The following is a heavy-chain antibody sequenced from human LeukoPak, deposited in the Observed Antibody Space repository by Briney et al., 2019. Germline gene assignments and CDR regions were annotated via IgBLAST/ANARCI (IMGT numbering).Heavy chain of an antibody. CDR2: MIASGGNT. CDR1: GFPLRAYA. J-gene: IGHJ4*02. V-gene: IGHV3-23*01. Sequence: GGSLTLSCAPSGFPLRAYALSWLRQAPGRGGAGVSSMIASGGNTYYADSVKGRFTISRDNSKNTLYLQMNSLRAEDTAVYYCAKASSGWPPNYHFDYWGQGTLVTVSS. D-gene: IGHD6-19*01. CDR3: AKASSGWPPNYHFDY.